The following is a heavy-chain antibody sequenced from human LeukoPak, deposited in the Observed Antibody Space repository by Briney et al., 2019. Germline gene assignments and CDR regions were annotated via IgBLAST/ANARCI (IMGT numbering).Heavy chain of an antibody. D-gene: IGHD3-22*01. Sequence: TGGSLKLSCVVSGFTFSGSAVHWVRQASGKGLEWVGRIRSKANNYATAYAASAKGRFTISRDDSKNTAYLQMNSLKTEDTAVYYCTGDNFDSSVKFDYWGQGTLVTVSS. J-gene: IGHJ4*02. CDR2: IRSKANNYAT. V-gene: IGHV3-73*01. CDR3: TGDNFDSSVKFDY. CDR1: GFTFSGSA.